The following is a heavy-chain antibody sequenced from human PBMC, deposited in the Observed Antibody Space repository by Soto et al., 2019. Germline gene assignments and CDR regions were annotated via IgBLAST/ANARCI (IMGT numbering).Heavy chain of an antibody. Sequence: EVQLVESGGGLVQPGRSLRLSCAASGFTFDDYAMHWVRQAPGKGLEWVSGISRNSGSIGYADSVKGRFTISRDNAKNSLYLQMNSLRAEDTALYYCAKGSLPDFWSGYSYYYYYYMDVWGKGTTVTVSS. J-gene: IGHJ6*03. CDR3: AKGSLPDFWSGYSYYYYYYMDV. CDR1: GFTFDDYA. V-gene: IGHV3-9*01. CDR2: ISRNSGSI. D-gene: IGHD3-3*01.